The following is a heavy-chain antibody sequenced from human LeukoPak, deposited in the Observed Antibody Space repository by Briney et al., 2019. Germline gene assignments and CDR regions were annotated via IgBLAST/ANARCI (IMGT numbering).Heavy chain of an antibody. J-gene: IGHJ4*02. CDR2: ISGSGGST. CDR1: ELTFKNVW. D-gene: IGHD1-26*01. V-gene: IGHV3-23*01. CDR3: AKLLVGATTPIDY. Sequence: PGGSLRLSCGASELTFKNVWMSWVRQAPGKGLEWVSAISGSGGSTYYADSVKGRFTISRDNSKNTLYLQMNSLRAEDTAVYYCAKLLVGATTPIDYWGQGTLVTVSS.